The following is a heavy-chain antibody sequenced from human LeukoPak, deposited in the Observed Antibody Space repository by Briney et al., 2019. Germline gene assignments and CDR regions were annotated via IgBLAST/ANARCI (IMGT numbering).Heavy chain of an antibody. J-gene: IGHJ4*02. CDR3: ARGRTGVLILAIAY. CDR1: GFTVSRNF. CDR2: IYSGGST. Sequence: GGSLRLSCAASGFTVSRNFMNWVRQAPGKGLEWVSVIYSGGSTFYADSVKGRFTISRDDSKNTLYLQMDSLRAEDTAVYYCARGRTGVLILAIAYWGQGTLVTVSS. V-gene: IGHV3-53*01. D-gene: IGHD7-27*01.